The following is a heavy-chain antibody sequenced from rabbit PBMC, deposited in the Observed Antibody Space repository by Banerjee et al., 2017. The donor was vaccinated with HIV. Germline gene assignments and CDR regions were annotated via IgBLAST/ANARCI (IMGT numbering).Heavy chain of an antibody. Sequence: QEQLEESGGDLVKPGASLTLTCTASGSDISSNAMCWVRQAPGKGLEWIACIYGGSSGSTGYASWAKGRFTISKTSSTTVTLQMTSLTAADTATYFCARDLAGVIGWNFGLWGPGTLVTVS. D-gene: IGHD4-1*01. J-gene: IGHJ4*01. CDR3: ARDLAGVIGWNFGL. CDR2: IYGGSSGST. V-gene: IGHV1S45*01. CDR1: GSDISSNA.